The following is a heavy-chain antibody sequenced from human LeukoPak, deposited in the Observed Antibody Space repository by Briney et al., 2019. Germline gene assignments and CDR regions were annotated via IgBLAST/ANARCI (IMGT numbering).Heavy chain of an antibody. CDR2: ISYDGSNK. Sequence: PGGSLRLSCAASGFTFSSYAMHWVRQAPGKGLEWVAVISYDGSNKYYADSVKGRFTISRDNSKNTLYLQMNSLRAEDTAVYYCARVSSGSYDYWGQGTLVTVSS. D-gene: IGHD1-26*01. V-gene: IGHV3-30-3*01. CDR1: GFTFSSYA. J-gene: IGHJ4*02. CDR3: ARVSSGSYDY.